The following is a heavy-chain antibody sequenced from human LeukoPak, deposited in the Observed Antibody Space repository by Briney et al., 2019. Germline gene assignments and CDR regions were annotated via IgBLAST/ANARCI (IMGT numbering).Heavy chain of an antibody. Sequence: GSSVKVSCKASGGTFSSYAISWVRQAPGQGLEWMGGIIPIFGTANYAQKFQGRVTITADKSTSTAYMELSSLRSEDTAVYYCARDYSGDYYGSGSYYYFDYWGQETLVTVSS. CDR1: GGTFSSYA. J-gene: IGHJ4*02. CDR3: ARDYSGDYYGSGSYYYFDY. CDR2: IIPIFGTA. V-gene: IGHV1-69*06. D-gene: IGHD3-10*01.